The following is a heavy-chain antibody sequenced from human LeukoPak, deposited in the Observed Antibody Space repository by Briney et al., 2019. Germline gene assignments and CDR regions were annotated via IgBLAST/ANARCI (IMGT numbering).Heavy chain of an antibody. V-gene: IGHV1-24*01. Sequence: EASVKVSCKVSGYTLTELSMHWVRQAPGKGLEWMGGFDPEDGETIYAQKFQGRVTMTEDTSTDTAYMELSSLRSEDTAVYYCATEAYSYGYLVFDHWGQGTLVTVSS. J-gene: IGHJ4*02. CDR3: ATEAYSYGYLVFDH. CDR2: FDPEDGET. D-gene: IGHD5-18*01. CDR1: GYTLTELS.